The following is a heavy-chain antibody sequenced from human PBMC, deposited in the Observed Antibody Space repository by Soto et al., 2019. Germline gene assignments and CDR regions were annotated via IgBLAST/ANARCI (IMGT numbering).Heavy chain of an antibody. J-gene: IGHJ5*02. D-gene: IGHD2-15*01. CDR1: GFTFSDYY. CDR3: VRGGGGGGLDP. Sequence: QVQLVESGGGLVTPGGSLRLSCAGSGFTFSDYYMSWVRQAPGKGLEWLSDISPGSRNPAYADSVKGRFTISRDNSRISLSMQMNSLTVNETAICYSVRGGGGGGLDPWGQGSTVTVSS. CDR2: ISPGSRNP. V-gene: IGHV3-11*06.